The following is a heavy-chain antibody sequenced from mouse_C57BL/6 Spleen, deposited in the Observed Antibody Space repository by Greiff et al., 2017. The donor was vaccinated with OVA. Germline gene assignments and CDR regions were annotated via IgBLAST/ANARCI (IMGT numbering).Heavy chain of an antibody. CDR3: ARSGGDY. Sequence: VKLQQPGAELVKPGASVKLSCKASGYTFTSYWMQWVKQRPGQGLEWIGEIDPSDSYTNYNQQFKGKATLTVDTSSSTAYMQLSSLTSEDSAVYYCARSGGDYWGQGTSVTVSS. CDR1: GYTFTSYW. J-gene: IGHJ4*01. V-gene: IGHV1-50*01. CDR2: IDPSDSYT.